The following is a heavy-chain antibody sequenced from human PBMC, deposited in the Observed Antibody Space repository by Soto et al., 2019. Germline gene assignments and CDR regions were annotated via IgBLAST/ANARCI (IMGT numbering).Heavy chain of an antibody. Sequence: EVQLVESGGGLVQPGGSLRLSCAASGFTFSSYWMHWVRQAPGKGLGWVSRINSDGSSTSYADSVKGRFTISRDNAKNTLYLQMNSLRAEDTAVYYCARGGYCSSTSCYIEVRYYYYGMDVWGQGTTVTVSS. CDR3: ARGGYCSSTSCYIEVRYYYYGMDV. J-gene: IGHJ6*02. CDR2: INSDGSST. D-gene: IGHD2-2*02. V-gene: IGHV3-74*01. CDR1: GFTFSSYW.